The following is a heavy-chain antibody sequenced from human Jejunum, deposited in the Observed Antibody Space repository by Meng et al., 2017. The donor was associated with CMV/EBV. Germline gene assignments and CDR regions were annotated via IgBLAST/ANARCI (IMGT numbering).Heavy chain of an antibody. CDR2: IPCSADT. CDR3: ARGATSASNNYPLDH. CDR1: GGSTRGAEYI. V-gene: IGHV4-61*08. Sequence: SGGSTRGAEYIGGGIRQPPGKALEWLGYIPCSADTSYSPSLKGRITISLDTSKNQVSLRLISVPAADTAPYYCARGATSASNNYPLDHWGQGTLVTVSS. D-gene: IGHD1-26*01. J-gene: IGHJ4*02.